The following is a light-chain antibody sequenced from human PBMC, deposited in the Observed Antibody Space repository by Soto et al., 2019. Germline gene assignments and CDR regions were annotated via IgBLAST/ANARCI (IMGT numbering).Light chain of an antibody. CDR2: DVS. Sequence: QSALTQPASVSGSPGQSITVSCTGTSNDVGAYNYVSWYQQHPGTVPKLMIYDVSNRPSGVSNRFSGSKSGNTASLTISGLQAEDEADYYCTSYTSSRTYVFGTGTKLTVL. CDR1: SNDVGAYNY. J-gene: IGLJ1*01. CDR3: TSYTSSRTYV. V-gene: IGLV2-14*03.